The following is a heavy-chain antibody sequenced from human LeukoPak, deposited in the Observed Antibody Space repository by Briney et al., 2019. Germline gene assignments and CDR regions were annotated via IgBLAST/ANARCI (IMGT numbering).Heavy chain of an antibody. J-gene: IGHJ3*02. CDR3: AKSNGYGLVDI. CDR2: IYYSGST. D-gene: IGHD3-10*01. V-gene: IGHV4-59*01. Sequence: TSETLSLTCTVSGGSTSSYYWNWIRQPPGKGLEWIGNIYYSGSTNYNPSLKSRVTISVDTSKNQFSLKLTSVTEADMAVYYCAKSNGYGLVDIWGQGTMVTVSS. CDR1: GGSTSSYY.